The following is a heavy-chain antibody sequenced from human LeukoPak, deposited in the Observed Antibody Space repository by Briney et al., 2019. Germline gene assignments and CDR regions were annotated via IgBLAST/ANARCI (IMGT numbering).Heavy chain of an antibody. CDR2: IIPIFGTA. Sequence: SVKVSCKASGGTFSSYAISWVRQAPGQGLEWMGGIIPIFGTANYAQKFQGRVTITTDESTSTAYMELSSLRSDDTAVYYCATRRDTHCSSSTSCYYYFDYWGQGTLVTVSS. V-gene: IGHV1-69*05. CDR1: GGTFSSYA. J-gene: IGHJ4*02. CDR3: ATRRDTHCSSSTSCYYYFDY. D-gene: IGHD2-2*01.